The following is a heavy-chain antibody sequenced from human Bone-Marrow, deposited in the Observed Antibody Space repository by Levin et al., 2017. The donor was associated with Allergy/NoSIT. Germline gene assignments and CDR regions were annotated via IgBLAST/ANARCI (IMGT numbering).Heavy chain of an antibody. D-gene: IGHD3-10*01. V-gene: IGHV3-23*01. CDR1: GFTFSTYA. CDR3: AKDDGAAYYAFDS. Sequence: GESLKISCAASGFTFSTYAMNWVRQAPGQGLEWVSSVSNDGKYTFYADFVEGRFTISRDNSKDTLYLRMNSLRAEDTALYYCAKDDGAAYYAFDSWGQGTLVTVSS. J-gene: IGHJ4*02. CDR2: VSNDGKYT.